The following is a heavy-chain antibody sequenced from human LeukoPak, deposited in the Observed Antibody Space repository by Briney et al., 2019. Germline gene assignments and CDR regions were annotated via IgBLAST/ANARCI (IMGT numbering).Heavy chain of an antibody. CDR2: IYHGGSA. CDR1: GGSISSGGYS. J-gene: IGHJ4*02. Sequence: SETLSLTCAVSGGSISSGGYSWVWIRQPPGKGLEWIGCIYHGGSAYYNPSLKSRVTISIDKSKNQFSLNLSSVTAADTAVYYCARALYYLDYWGQGTLVTVSS. V-gene: IGHV4-30-2*01. CDR3: ARALYYLDY.